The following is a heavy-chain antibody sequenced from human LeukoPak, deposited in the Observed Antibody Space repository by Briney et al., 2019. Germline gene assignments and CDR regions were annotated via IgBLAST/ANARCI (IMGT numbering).Heavy chain of an antibody. CDR3: AREMATITIFDY. CDR1: GFTFSSYS. Sequence: PGGSLRLSCAASGFTFSSYSMNWVRQAPGKGLEWVSSISSSSSYIYYADSVKGRFTISRDNAKNSLYLQMNSLRAEDTAVYYCAREMATITIFDYWGQGTLVTVSS. J-gene: IGHJ4*02. D-gene: IGHD5-12*01. V-gene: IGHV3-21*01. CDR2: ISSSSSYI.